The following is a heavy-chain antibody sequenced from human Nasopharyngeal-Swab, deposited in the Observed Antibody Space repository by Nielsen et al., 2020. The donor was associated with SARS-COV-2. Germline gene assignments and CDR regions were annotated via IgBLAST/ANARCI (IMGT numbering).Heavy chain of an antibody. J-gene: IGHJ6*04. Sequence: SETLSLTCAISGDSVSDHRATWNWIRQSPSRGLEWLGRTYYRSMWKNDYLVAVKSRITINPDTSKNQFSLHLNSVTPEDTAVYYCTRAFHGQDGSYLHVDVWGKGTTVTVSS. CDR2: TYYRSMWKN. D-gene: IGHD5-24*01. V-gene: IGHV6-1*01. CDR3: TRAFHGQDGSYLHVDV. CDR1: GDSVSDHRAT.